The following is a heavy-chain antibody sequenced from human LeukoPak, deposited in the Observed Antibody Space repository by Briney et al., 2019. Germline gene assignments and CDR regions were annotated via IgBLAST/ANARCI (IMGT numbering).Heavy chain of an antibody. Sequence: ASVKVSCKASGYTFTGYYMHWVRQAPGQGLEWMGWINPNSGGTNYAQKFQGRVTMTRDTSISTAYMELSRLRSEDTAVYYCAREGGGGHNWFDPWGQGTLVTVSS. D-gene: IGHD4-23*01. CDR1: GYTFTGYY. CDR2: INPNSGGT. V-gene: IGHV1-2*02. J-gene: IGHJ5*02. CDR3: AREGGGGHNWFDP.